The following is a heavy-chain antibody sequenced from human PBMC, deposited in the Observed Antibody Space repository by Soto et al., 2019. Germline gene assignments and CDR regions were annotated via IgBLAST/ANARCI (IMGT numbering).Heavy chain of an antibody. V-gene: IGHV4-39*01. D-gene: IGHD5-12*01. Sequence: SETLSLTCTVSGGSISSSSYYWGWIRQPPGKGLEWIGSIYYSGSTYYNPSLKSRVTISVDTSKNQFSLKLSSVTAADTAVYYCARSRGYSGYDLPPDAFDIWGQGTMVTVSS. CDR1: GGSISSSSYY. CDR3: ARSRGYSGYDLPPDAFDI. J-gene: IGHJ3*02. CDR2: IYYSGST.